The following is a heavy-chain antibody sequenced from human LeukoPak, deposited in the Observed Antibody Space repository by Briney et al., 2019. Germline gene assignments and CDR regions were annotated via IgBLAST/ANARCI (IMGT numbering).Heavy chain of an antibody. CDR3: ARENTYYYGSESYSNRYYFDY. D-gene: IGHD3-10*01. J-gene: IGHJ4*02. Sequence: GGSLRLSCAASGFTFSIYAMSWVRQAPGKGLEWVSAISGSGGSTYYADSVKGRFTISRDNAKNSLYLQMNSLRADDTAVYYCARENTYYYGSESYSNRYYFDYWGQGTLVTVSS. CDR2: ISGSGGST. V-gene: IGHV3-23*01. CDR1: GFTFSIYA.